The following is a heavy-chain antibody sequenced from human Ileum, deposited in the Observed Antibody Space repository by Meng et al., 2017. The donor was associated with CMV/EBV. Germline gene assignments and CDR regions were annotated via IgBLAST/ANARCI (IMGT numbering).Heavy chain of an antibody. J-gene: IGHJ4*02. CDR1: GFTFSTSW. V-gene: IGHV3-7*01. CDR3: ARNARGSGY. D-gene: IGHD3-10*01. CDR2: IKQDGSEK. Sequence: LRLSCAASGFTFSTSWMTWVRQAPGKGLEWVANIKQDGSEKYYVDSVKGRFTISRDNAKNSLFLQMNSLRAEDTAMYYCARNARGSGYWGQGTLVTVSS.